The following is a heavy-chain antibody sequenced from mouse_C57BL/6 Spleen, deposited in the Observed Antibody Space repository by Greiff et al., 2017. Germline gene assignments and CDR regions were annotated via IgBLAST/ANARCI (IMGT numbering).Heavy chain of an antibody. CDR3: TTGGVTTRNAMDY. CDR2: IDPENGDT. J-gene: IGHJ4*01. CDR1: GFNIKDDY. Sequence: EVQLQQSGAELVRPGASVKLSCTASGFNIKDDYMHWVKQRPEQGLEWIGWIDPENGDTEYASKFQGKATITADTSSNTAYLQLSSLTSEDTAVYYCTTGGVTTRNAMDYGGQGTSVTVSS. D-gene: IGHD2-3*01. V-gene: IGHV14-4*01.